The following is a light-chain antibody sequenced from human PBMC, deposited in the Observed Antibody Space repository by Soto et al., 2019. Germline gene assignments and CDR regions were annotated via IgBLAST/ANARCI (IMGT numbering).Light chain of an antibody. J-gene: IGLJ3*02. CDR2: EVA. CDR1: SSDVGGYNF. CDR3: CSHSSSITWM. Sequence: QSALTQTASVSGSPGQSITMSCTGTSSDVGGYNFVSWYQRHPGKAPKLIVHEVANRLSGVSGRFSGSESGNTAFLTISGLQAEDEAVYYCCSHSSSITWMFGGGTKLTVL. V-gene: IGLV2-14*03.